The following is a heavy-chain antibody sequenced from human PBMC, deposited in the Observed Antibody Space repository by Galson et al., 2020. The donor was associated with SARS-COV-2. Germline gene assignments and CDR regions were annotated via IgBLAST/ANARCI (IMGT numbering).Heavy chain of an antibody. V-gene: IGHV3-30-3*01. Sequence: TGGSLRLSCAASGFTFSSYAMHWVRQAPGKGLEWVAVISYDGSNKYYADSVKGRFTISRDNSKNTLYLQMNSLRAEDTAVYYCARVFGVVIVRSYGMDVWGQGTTVTVSS. CDR2: ISYDGSNK. CDR1: GFTFSSYA. D-gene: IGHD3-3*01. CDR3: ARVFGVVIVRSYGMDV. J-gene: IGHJ6*02.